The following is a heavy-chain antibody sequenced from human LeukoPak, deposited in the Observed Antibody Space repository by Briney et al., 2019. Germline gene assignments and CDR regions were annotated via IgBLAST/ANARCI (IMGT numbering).Heavy chain of an antibody. CDR3: ARDQYYDSKGWFDP. J-gene: IGHJ5*02. D-gene: IGHD3-22*01. CDR2: IHTYNGHT. CDR1: GYTFSGYY. V-gene: IGHV1-18*04. Sequence: GASVKVSCKASGYTFSGYYIHWVRQAPGQGLEWMGWIHTYNGHTNYAQKLQGRVTMTTDTSTSTAYMELRSLRSDDTAVYYCARDQYYDSKGWFDPWGQGTLVTVSS.